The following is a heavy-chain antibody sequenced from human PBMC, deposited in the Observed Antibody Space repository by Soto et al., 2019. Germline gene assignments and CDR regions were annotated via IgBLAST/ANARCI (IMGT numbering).Heavy chain of an antibody. V-gene: IGHV3-23*01. CDR3: ATACTISARPYDS. CDR2: IGGNGGIT. Sequence: EVQLSESGGGLVQPGGSLRLSCAASGFTFNSNAMSWVRQAPGKGLEWVSTIGGNGGITYYADSVKGRFTISRDNSKNTLSLQMNSRRAADTAIYYCATACTISARPYDSWVQGTLVTVSS. D-gene: IGHD6-6*01. CDR1: GFTFNSNA. J-gene: IGHJ5*02.